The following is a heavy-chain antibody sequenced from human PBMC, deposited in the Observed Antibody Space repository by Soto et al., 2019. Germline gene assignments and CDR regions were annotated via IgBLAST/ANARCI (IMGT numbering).Heavy chain of an antibody. D-gene: IGHD6-19*01. CDR3: ARDQRGYSSGWYFDY. V-gene: IGHV4-59*01. CDR2: IYYSGST. Sequence: SETLSLTCTVSGGSISSYYWSWIRQPPGKGLEWIGYIYYSGSTNYNPTLKSRVTISVDTSKNQFSLKLSSVTAADTAVYYCARDQRGYSSGWYFDYWGQGTLVTVSS. J-gene: IGHJ4*02. CDR1: GGSISSYY.